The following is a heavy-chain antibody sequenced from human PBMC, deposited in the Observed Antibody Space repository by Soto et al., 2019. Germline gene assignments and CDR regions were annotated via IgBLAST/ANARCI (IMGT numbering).Heavy chain of an antibody. Sequence: GASVKVSCKASGYTFTSYGITWVRQAPGQGLEWMGWISAYNGNTKYAQKLQGRVTMTTDTSTSTAYMELRSLRSDDTAVYYCARGDVGGFGESPYYYGMDVWGQGTTVTVSS. CDR1: GYTFTSYG. CDR2: ISAYNGNT. CDR3: ARGDVGGFGESPYYYGMDV. D-gene: IGHD3-10*01. J-gene: IGHJ6*02. V-gene: IGHV1-18*01.